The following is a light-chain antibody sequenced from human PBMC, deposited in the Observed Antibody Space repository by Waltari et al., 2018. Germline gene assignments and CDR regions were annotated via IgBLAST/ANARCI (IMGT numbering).Light chain of an antibody. V-gene: IGKV3-11*01. CDR2: DVS. J-gene: IGKJ4*01. CDR1: QSVANY. Sequence: DIVLTQSPATLSLSPGERATLSCRASQSVANYLAWYQQKPGQAPRLLIYDVSNRATDIPARFSGSGFATDFTLTINDLKPEDIAVYYCQQRNKWPVTFGGGTKVEIK. CDR3: QQRNKWPVT.